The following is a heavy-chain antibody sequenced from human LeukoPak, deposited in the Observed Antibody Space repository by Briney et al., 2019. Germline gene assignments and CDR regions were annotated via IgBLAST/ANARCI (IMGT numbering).Heavy chain of an antibody. J-gene: IGHJ6*03. CDR3: ARNTYGYKFSMDV. CDR1: GFALYKYN. D-gene: IGHD5-24*01. CDR2: ITAFNGNT. V-gene: IGHV1-18*04. Sequence: GASVKVSCKASGFALYKYNIVWVRQAPGHGLEGGGWITAFNGNTNYAQKVQGRVTMTTDTSTSTSYMELRNLRSDDTAVYYCARNTYGYKFSMDVWGKGATVIISS.